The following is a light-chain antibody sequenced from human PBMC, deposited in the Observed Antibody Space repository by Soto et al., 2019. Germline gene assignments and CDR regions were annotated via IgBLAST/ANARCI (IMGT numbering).Light chain of an antibody. Sequence: QSVLTQPPSVSGAPGQRLTISCTGSSSNIGADYDVHWYQQLPGTAPKLLIYANSNRPSGVPDRFSGSKSGISAFLAITGLQADDAADYYCQSYESSIRSGFVFGSGTKGTVL. CDR1: SSNIGADYD. V-gene: IGLV1-40*01. CDR2: ANS. J-gene: IGLJ1*01. CDR3: QSYESSIRSGFV.